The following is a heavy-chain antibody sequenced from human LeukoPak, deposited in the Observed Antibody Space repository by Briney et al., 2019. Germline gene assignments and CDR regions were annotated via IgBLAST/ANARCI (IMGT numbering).Heavy chain of an antibody. CDR2: ISYDGSNK. J-gene: IGHJ4*02. CDR1: GSTFSSYG. Sequence: GGSLRLSCAASGSTFSSYGMHWVRQAPGKGLEWVAVISYDGSNKYYADSVKGRFTISRDNSKNTLYLQMNSLRAEDTAVYYCARDLRYYDSSGSDYWGQGTLVTVSS. D-gene: IGHD3-22*01. V-gene: IGHV3-30*03. CDR3: ARDLRYYDSSGSDY.